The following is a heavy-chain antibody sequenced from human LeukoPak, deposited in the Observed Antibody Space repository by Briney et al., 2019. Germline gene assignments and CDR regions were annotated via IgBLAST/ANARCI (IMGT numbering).Heavy chain of an antibody. V-gene: IGHV3-15*01. Sequence: AGGSLRLSCAASGFTFRHTWMTWVRQAPGKGLAWIGRIKSKTDGATTDYAAPVQGRFTISRDDSRNTLNLQMNSLKAEDTGMYYCATVNARYYFDSWGQGTLVTVSS. CDR2: IKSKTDGATT. D-gene: IGHD2-8*01. CDR1: GFTFRHTW. J-gene: IGHJ4*02. CDR3: ATVNARYYFDS.